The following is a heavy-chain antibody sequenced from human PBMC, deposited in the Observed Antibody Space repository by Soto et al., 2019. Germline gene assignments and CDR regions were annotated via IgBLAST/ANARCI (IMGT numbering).Heavy chain of an antibody. V-gene: IGHV1-3*05. CDR1: GYTFTSYA. CDR3: ARGDWWLFHY. D-gene: IGHD2-8*02. J-gene: IGHJ4*02. CDR2: INAGNGNT. Sequence: QVQLVQSGAEEKKPGASVKVSCKASGYTFTSYAIHWVRQAPGQRLEWMGWINAGNGNTKYSQKFQGRVTITRDTSASTAYTELSSLKSEDTAVYYCARGDWWLFHYWGQGTLVTVSS.